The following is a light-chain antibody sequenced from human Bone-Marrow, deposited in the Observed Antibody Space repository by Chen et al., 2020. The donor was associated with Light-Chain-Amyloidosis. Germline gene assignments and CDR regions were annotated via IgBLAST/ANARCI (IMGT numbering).Light chain of an antibody. J-gene: IGLJ2*01. CDR3: QSADSSGTYEVI. CDR1: DLPAKY. V-gene: IGLV3-25*03. CDR2: RDT. Sequence: SYELTQPPSVSVSPGQTARITCSGDDLPAKYAYWYQQKPGQAPGLVIHRDTERPSGISERFSGSSSGTTATLTISGVQAEDEADYHCQSADSSGTYEVILGGGTKLTVL.